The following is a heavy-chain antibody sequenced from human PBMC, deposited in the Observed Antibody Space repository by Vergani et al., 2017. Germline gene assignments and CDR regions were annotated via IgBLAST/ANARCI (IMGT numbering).Heavy chain of an antibody. CDR3: ARDSGSYGIRHYYYYMDV. J-gene: IGHJ6*03. Sequence: EVQLVESGGGLVKPGGSLRLSCAASGFTFSSYSMNWVRQAPGKGLEWVSSISSSSSYIYYADSVKGRFTISRDNAKNSLYLQMNSLRAEDTAVYYCARDSGSYGIRHYYYYMDVWGKGTTVTVSS. V-gene: IGHV3-21*01. CDR1: GFTFSSYS. CDR2: ISSSSSYI. D-gene: IGHD1-26*01.